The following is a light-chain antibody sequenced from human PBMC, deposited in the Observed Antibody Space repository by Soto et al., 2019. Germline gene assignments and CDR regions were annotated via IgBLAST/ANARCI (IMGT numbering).Light chain of an antibody. V-gene: IGLV3-21*02. CDR1: NIGSKS. J-gene: IGLJ1*01. CDR3: QVWDSSSDHYV. CDR2: DDS. Sequence: SYELTQPPSVSVAPGPTARITCGGNNIGSKSVHWYQQKPGQAPVLVVYDDSDRPSGSPERFSGSNSGNTATLTISRVEAGDEADYYCQVWDSSSDHYVFGTGTKVTAL.